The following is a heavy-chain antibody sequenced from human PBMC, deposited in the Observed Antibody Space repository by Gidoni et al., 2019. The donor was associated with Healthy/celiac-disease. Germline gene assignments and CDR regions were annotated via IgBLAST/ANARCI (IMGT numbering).Heavy chain of an antibody. Sequence: QLQLVQSGAEVKKPVSSVNVSCKASGGTFSSYAISWVRQAPGQGLEWMGGIIPIFGTANYAQKFQGRVTITADKSTSTAYMELSSLRSEDTAVYYCARPYCSSTSCYYDYWGQGTLVTVSS. CDR2: IIPIFGTA. V-gene: IGHV1-69*06. J-gene: IGHJ4*02. D-gene: IGHD2-2*01. CDR1: GGTFSSYA. CDR3: ARPYCSSTSCYYDY.